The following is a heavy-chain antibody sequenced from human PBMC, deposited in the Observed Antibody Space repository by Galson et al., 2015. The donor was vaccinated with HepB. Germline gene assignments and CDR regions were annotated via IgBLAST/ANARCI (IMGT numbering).Heavy chain of an antibody. Sequence: SLRLSCAASGFTFSYAWMSWVRQVPGKGPEWVARIKSETVGGTIEYTAPVKGRFTISRDDSKNMLYLQMNSLKTGDTAVYYCTTPYHHGSGTRFDYWGQGTLVIVSS. CDR3: TTPYHHGSGTRFDY. CDR1: GFTFSYAW. CDR2: IKSETVGGTI. V-gene: IGHV3-15*01. D-gene: IGHD3-10*01. J-gene: IGHJ4*02.